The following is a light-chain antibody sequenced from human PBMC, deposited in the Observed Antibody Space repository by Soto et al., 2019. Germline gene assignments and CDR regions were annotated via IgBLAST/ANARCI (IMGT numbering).Light chain of an antibody. CDR2: GAS. J-gene: IGKJ3*01. CDR1: QAIISH. Sequence: DIQLTQSPSFLSASVGGRVTITCRASQAIISHLAWYQQKPGKAPNLLIYGASTLQSGVPSRFSGSGSGTQFTLTISSLQPEDFATYYCQQLNSYPLTFGPGTTVDIK. V-gene: IGKV1-9*01. CDR3: QQLNSYPLT.